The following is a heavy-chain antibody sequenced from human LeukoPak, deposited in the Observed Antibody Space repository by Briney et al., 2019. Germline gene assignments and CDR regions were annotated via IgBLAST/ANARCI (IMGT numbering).Heavy chain of an antibody. CDR1: GFNFSSHA. V-gene: IGHV3-23*01. J-gene: IGHJ4*02. Sequence: GSLRLSCAGSGFNFSSHAMCWVRQATGYGLDSVSAISGSGGSTYYADSVKGRFTISRDNSKNTLYLQMNSLRAEDTAVYYCAKGLDGYNSLCDYWGQGTLVTVSS. CDR2: ISGSGGST. D-gene: IGHD5-24*01. CDR3: AKGLDGYNSLCDY.